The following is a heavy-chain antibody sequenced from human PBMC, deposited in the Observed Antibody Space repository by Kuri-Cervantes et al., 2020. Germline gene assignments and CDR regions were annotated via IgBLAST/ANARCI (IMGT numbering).Heavy chain of an antibody. CDR1: GYTFTGYY. CDR3: ARAGQVVRGLARGGPADY. V-gene: IGHV1-2*02. CDR2: INPNSGGT. D-gene: IGHD3-10*01. J-gene: IGHJ4*02. Sequence: ASVKVSCKASGYTFTGYYMHWVRQAPGQGLEWMGWINPNSGGTNYAQKLQGRVTMTTDTSTSTAYMELRSLRSDDTAVYYCARAGQVVRGLARGGPADYWGQGTLVTVSS.